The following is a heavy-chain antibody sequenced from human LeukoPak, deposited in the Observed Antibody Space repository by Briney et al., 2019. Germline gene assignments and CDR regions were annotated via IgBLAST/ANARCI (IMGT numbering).Heavy chain of an antibody. CDR3: ARQAGLDILAGYWFDL. CDR1: GDSIRTNSYY. V-gene: IGHV4-39*01. Sequence: PSETLSLTCQVSGDSIRTNSYYWAWIRQHPGAGLEWIGSVFYSGSTYYTPSLKSRVYISADPSKNSFSLKLTSVTAADTAVYYCARQAGLDILAGYWFDLWGQGTLVTVSS. CDR2: VFYSGST. J-gene: IGHJ5*02. D-gene: IGHD3-9*01.